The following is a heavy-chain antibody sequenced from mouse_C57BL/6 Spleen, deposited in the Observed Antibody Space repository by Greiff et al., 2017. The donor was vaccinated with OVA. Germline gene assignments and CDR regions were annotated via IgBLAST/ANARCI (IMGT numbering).Heavy chain of an antibody. D-gene: IGHD1-1*01. V-gene: IGHV1-59*01. Sequence: QVQLQQSGAELVRPGTSVKLSCKASGYTFTSYWMHWVKQRPGQGLEWIGVIDPSDSYTNYNQKFKGKATLTVDTSSSTAYMQLSSLTSEDSAVYYCARNDYYGSSSYAMDYWGQGTSVTVSS. J-gene: IGHJ4*01. CDR2: IDPSDSYT. CDR1: GYTFTSYW. CDR3: ARNDYYGSSSYAMDY.